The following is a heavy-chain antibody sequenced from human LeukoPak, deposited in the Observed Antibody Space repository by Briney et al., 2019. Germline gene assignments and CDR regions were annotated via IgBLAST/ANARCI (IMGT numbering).Heavy chain of an antibody. CDR3: ARDRGSAYYGGFDL. CDR2: INWNGENT. CDR1: GFTFDHYG. V-gene: IGHV3-20*04. D-gene: IGHD3-10*01. J-gene: IGHJ4*02. Sequence: GGSLRLSCIASGFTFDHYGLTWARQVPGKGLECISDINWNGENTAYADSVQGRFTISRDNARNSLYLQMKSLRPDDTALYYCARDRGSAYYGGFDLWGQGALVTVSA.